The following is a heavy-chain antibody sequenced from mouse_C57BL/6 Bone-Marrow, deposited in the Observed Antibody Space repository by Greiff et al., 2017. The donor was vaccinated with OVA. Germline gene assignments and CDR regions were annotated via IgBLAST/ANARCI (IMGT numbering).Heavy chain of an antibody. V-gene: IGHV5-4*03. Sequence: EVKLMESGGGLVKPGGSLKLSCAASGFTFSSYAMSWVRQTPEKRLEWVATISDGGSYTYYPDNVKGRFTISRDNATNNLYLQMSHLKSEDTAMYYCARAHYYYGTTYAMDYWGQGTSVTVSS. CDR2: ISDGGSYT. D-gene: IGHD1-1*01. CDR1: GFTFSSYA. J-gene: IGHJ4*01. CDR3: ARAHYYYGTTYAMDY.